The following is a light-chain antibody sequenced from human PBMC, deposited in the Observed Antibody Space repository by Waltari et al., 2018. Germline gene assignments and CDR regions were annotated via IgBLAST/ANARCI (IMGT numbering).Light chain of an antibody. CDR1: RANIGGTK. J-gene: IGLJ3*02. CDR3: AAWDGSLSGWV. Sequence: QSALTQPPSTSGTPGQRVTISCSGTRANIGGTKVFWYQQLPVSAPKLLIYRTNQRPSGVPDRFSGSKSGTSGSLAISGLRSEDEADYYCAAWDGSLSGWVFGGGTKLTVL. V-gene: IGLV1-47*01. CDR2: RTN.